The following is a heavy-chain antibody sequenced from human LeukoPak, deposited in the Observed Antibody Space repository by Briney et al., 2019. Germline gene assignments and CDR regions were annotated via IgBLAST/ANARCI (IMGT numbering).Heavy chain of an antibody. D-gene: IGHD6-19*01. V-gene: IGHV3-48*03. CDR1: GFTFSSYE. CDR2: ISSSGSTI. Sequence: GGSLRLSCAASGFTFSSYELNWVRQAPGKGLEWVSYISSSGSTIYYADSVKGRFTISRDNAKNSLYLQMNSLRAEDTAVYYCAGVDSSGWYGGFDYWGQGTLVTVSS. CDR3: AGVDSSGWYGGFDY. J-gene: IGHJ4*02.